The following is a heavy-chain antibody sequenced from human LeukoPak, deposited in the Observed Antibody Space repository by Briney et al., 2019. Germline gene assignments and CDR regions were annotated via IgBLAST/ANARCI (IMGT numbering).Heavy chain of an antibody. V-gene: IGHV4-59*01. Sequence: SETLSLTCTVSGGSIRSYYWSWIRQPPGKGLEWIGYIYYSGSTNYNPSLKSRVTISVDTSKNHFSLKLSSVTAADTAVYYCARSGYCSGGSCYHPFDYWGQGTLVTVSS. CDR1: GGSIRSYY. J-gene: IGHJ4*02. CDR3: ARSGYCSGGSCYHPFDY. D-gene: IGHD2-15*01. CDR2: IYYSGST.